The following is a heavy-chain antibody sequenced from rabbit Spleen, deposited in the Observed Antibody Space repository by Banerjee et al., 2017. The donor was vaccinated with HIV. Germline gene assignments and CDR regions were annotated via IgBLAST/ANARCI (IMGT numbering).Heavy chain of an antibody. J-gene: IGHJ4*01. CDR1: GVSFSDKDV. V-gene: IGHV1S45*01. CDR2: INMITSKS. D-gene: IGHD4-1*01. Sequence: QEQLEESGGGLVKPEGSLTLTCKASGVSFSDKDVMCWVRQAPGKGLEWIACINMITSKSVYASWAKGRFTISKASSTTVTLQMTSLTAADTATYFCARETSSGWGVVSFYFNLWGPGTLVTVS. CDR3: ARETSSGWGVVSFYFNL.